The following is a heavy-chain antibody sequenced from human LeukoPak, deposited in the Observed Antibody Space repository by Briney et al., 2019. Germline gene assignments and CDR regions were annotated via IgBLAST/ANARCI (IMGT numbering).Heavy chain of an antibody. J-gene: IGHJ4*02. D-gene: IGHD3-22*01. V-gene: IGHV1-8*01. CDR3: ARGPPSDDSNGYYLNY. Sequence: GASVKVSCKASGYTFTSDINWVRQATGQGLEWMGWMNPNSGNTGYAPKFQGRVTMTRNTSISTAYMELSSLRSEDTAVYYCARGPPSDDSNGYYLNYWGQGTLVTVSS. CDR2: MNPNSGNT. CDR1: GYTFTSD.